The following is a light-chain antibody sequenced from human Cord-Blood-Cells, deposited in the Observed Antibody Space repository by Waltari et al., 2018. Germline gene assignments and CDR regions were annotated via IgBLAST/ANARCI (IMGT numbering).Light chain of an antibody. Sequence: QSALTQPASVSGSPGQSITISCPGTSSDVGGYNYVSWYQQHPGKAPNLMIYDVSNRPSGVSNRFSGSKSGNTASLTISGLQAEDEADYYCSSYTSSSTLVVFGGGTK. CDR1: SSDVGGYNY. J-gene: IGLJ2*01. CDR3: SSYTSSSTLVV. V-gene: IGLV2-14*01. CDR2: DVS.